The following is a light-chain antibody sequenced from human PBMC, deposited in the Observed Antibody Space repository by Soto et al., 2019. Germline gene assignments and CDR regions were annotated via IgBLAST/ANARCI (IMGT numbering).Light chain of an antibody. V-gene: IGKV1-33*01. CDR3: QQYDNLPT. J-gene: IGKJ5*01. Sequence: DIQMTQSPSSLSASVGDRVTITCQASQDISNYLNWYQQKPGKAPKLLIYDASNLETGVPSRFSGSGSGTDFTFTISSLQPEDIATYYCQQYDNLPTFGQWTRLEIK. CDR2: DAS. CDR1: QDISNY.